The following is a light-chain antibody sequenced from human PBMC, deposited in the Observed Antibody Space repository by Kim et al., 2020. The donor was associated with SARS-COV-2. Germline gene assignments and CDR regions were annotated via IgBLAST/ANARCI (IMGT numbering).Light chain of an antibody. J-gene: IGLJ1*01. Sequence: VAPGNRARIPGGGNNLGSKCVHWYQQQPGLAPVLVVYDDGDRPSGLPGRFCGSNSGNTATLTISRVEAGDEADYNCQVWNSSSNLCGTGTNVTVL. CDR2: DDG. CDR3: QVWNSSSNL. V-gene: IGLV3-21*03. CDR1: NLGSKC.